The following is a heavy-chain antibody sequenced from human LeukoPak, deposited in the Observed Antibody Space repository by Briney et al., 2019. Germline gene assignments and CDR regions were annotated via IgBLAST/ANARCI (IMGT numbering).Heavy chain of an antibody. CDR1: GFTFSSYG. D-gene: IGHD2-15*01. V-gene: IGHV3-30*03. CDR3: ARGSGYCSGGSCDPQYYFDY. Sequence: GGSLRLSCAASGFTFSSYGMHWVRQAPGKGLEWVAVISYDGSNKYYADSVKGRFTISRDNSKNTLYLQMNSLRAEDTAVYYCARGSGYCSGGSCDPQYYFDYWGQGTLVTVSS. CDR2: ISYDGSNK. J-gene: IGHJ4*02.